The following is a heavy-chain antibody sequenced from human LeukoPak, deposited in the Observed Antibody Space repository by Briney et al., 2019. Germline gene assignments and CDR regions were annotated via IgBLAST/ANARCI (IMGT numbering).Heavy chain of an antibody. CDR3: AKGVYGSGSYREYFEQ. V-gene: IGHV3-23*01. CDR2: SSASGDSP. J-gene: IGHJ1*01. CDR1: GFTFNNYA. D-gene: IGHD3-10*01. Sequence: GGSLRLSCTASGFTFNNYAMSWVRQAPGKGLEWVSASSASGDSPYYADSEKGRFTISRDNSKNTLDLQMNSLRVEDTAVYYCAKGVYGSGSYREYFEQWGQGTLVTVSS.